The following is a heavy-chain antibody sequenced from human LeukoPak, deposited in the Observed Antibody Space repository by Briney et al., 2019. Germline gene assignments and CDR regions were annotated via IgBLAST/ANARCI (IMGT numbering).Heavy chain of an antibody. V-gene: IGHV3-53*01. CDR3: ARDVAGGGSRLSYFDY. Sequence: GGSLRLSCAASGFTVSSNYMSWVRQAPGKGLEWVSVIYSGGSTYYADSVKGRFTISRDNSKNTLYLQMNSLRAEDTAVYYCARDVAGGGSRLSYFDYWGQGTLVTVSS. D-gene: IGHD1-26*01. CDR1: GFTVSSNY. J-gene: IGHJ4*02. CDR2: IYSGGST.